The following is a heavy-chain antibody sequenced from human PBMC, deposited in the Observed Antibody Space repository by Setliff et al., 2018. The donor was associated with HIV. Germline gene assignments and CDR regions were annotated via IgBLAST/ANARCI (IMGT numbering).Heavy chain of an antibody. D-gene: IGHD2-21*02. CDR2: IYYSGST. CDR1: GGSINNYY. J-gene: IGHJ4*02. CDR3: ARCLFCGGDCYSGFDY. V-gene: IGHV4-59*01. Sequence: SETLSLTCTVSGGSINNYYWSWIRQPPGKGLEWIGYIYYSGSTNYNPSLKSRVTISLDTSKNQFSLRLTSVTAADTAVYYCARCLFCGGDCYSGFDYWGQGTQVTVSS.